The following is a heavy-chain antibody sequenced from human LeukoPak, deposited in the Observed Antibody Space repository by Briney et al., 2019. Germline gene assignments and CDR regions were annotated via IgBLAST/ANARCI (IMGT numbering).Heavy chain of an antibody. Sequence: SETLSLTCTVSGGSISSYYWSWIRQPAGKGPEWIGHIYGSGSTHYKSSLKSRVTMSLDTSNNEFSLRLTSVTAADTAVYYCARIGGYDYVWGSYRSDYWGQGTLVTVSS. CDR2: IYGSGST. J-gene: IGHJ4*02. CDR3: ARIGGYDYVWGSYRSDY. CDR1: GGSISSYY. D-gene: IGHD3-16*02. V-gene: IGHV4-4*07.